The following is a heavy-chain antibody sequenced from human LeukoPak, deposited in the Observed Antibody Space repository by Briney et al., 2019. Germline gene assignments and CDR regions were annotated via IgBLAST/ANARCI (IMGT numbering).Heavy chain of an antibody. CDR1: GYTFTAYY. V-gene: IGHV1-2*02. Sequence: ASMKVCCKPSGYTFTAYYIHWVRQAPGQGLEWMGWINPNSGGTDYAPKFQGRVTMTRDTSISTVYMELSRLTYDDTAVYYCARGVGVDSLRRLDPWGQGTLVTVSS. J-gene: IGHJ5*02. CDR2: INPNSGGT. D-gene: IGHD3-22*01. CDR3: ARGVGVDSLRRLDP.